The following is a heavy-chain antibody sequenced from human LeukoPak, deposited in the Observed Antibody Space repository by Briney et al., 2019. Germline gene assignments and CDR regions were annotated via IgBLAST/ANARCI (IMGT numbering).Heavy chain of an antibody. CDR3: ATLVGAAGNFDY. Sequence: ASVKVSCKASGYTFTGYYMHWVRQAPGQGLEWMGWINPNSGGTNYAQKFQGRVTMTRDTSISTAYMELSRLRSDDTAVYYCATLVGAAGNFDYWGQGTLVTVSS. D-gene: IGHD6-13*01. CDR2: INPNSGGT. J-gene: IGHJ4*02. V-gene: IGHV1-2*02. CDR1: GYTFTGYY.